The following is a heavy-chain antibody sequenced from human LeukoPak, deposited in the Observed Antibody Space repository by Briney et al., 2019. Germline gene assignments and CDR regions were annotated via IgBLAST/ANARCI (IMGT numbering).Heavy chain of an antibody. CDR1: GGSISSYY. CDR2: IYYSGST. CDR3: ARDPGYYDSSGYFNYWYFDL. J-gene: IGHJ2*01. V-gene: IGHV4-59*01. Sequence: SETLSLTCTVSGGSISSYYWSWIRQPPRKGLEWIGYIYYSGSTNYNPSLKSRVTISVDTSKNQFSLKLSSVTAADTAVYYCARDPGYYDSSGYFNYWYFDLWGRGTLVTVSS. D-gene: IGHD3-22*01.